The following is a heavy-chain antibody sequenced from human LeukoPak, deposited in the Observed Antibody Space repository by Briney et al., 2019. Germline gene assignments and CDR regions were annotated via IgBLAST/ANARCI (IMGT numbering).Heavy chain of an antibody. V-gene: IGHV1-69*04. J-gene: IGHJ5*02. D-gene: IGHD3-9*01. CDR2: IIPILGIA. Sequence: SVKVSCKASGGTFSSYAISWVRQALGQGLEWMGRIIPILGIANYAQKFQGRVTITADKSTSTAYMELSSLRSEDTAVYYCAREARRLLRYFDWPPFDPWGQGTLVTVSS. CDR3: AREARRLLRYFDWPPFDP. CDR1: GGTFSSYA.